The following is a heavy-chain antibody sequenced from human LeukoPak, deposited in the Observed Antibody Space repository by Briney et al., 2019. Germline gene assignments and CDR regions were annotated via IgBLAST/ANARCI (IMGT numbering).Heavy chain of an antibody. D-gene: IGHD6-13*01. CDR2: TNSGGTST. CDR1: GFPFSDFS. V-gene: IGHV3-23*01. CDR3: AGRGIAHS. Sequence: GGSLRLSCATSGFPFSDFSMSWVRQAPGKGLEWISTTNSGGTSTYYAESVKGRFTISRDNSKNTLYLQMNSLGAEDTAVYYCAGRGIAHSWGQGTLVTVSS. J-gene: IGHJ5*02.